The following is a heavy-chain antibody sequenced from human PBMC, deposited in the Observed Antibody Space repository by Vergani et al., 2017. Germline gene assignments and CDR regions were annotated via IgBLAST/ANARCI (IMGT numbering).Heavy chain of an antibody. J-gene: IGHJ4*02. CDR3: ARMDIVVVVAAHYFDY. V-gene: IGHV4-34*01. CDR2: INHSGST. D-gene: IGHD2-15*01. CDR1: GGSFSGYY. Sequence: QVQLQQWGAGLLKPSETLSLTCAVYGGSFSGYYWSWIRQPPGKGLEWIGEINHSGSTNYNPSLKSRVTISVDTSKNQFSLKLSSVTAADTAVYYCARMDIVVVVAAHYFDYWSQGTLVTVSS.